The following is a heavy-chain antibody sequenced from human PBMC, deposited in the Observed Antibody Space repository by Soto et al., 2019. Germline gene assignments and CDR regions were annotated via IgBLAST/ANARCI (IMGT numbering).Heavy chain of an antibody. CDR3: ARDASGPFDY. CDR2: IHSDGST. J-gene: IGHJ4*02. Sequence: GGSLRLSCSVTGFTVSDSMSWIRQAPGKGLECVSFIHSDGSTHYTDSVRGRFTISRDNSKNTLYLQMDRLRVDDTAVYFCARDASGPFDYWGQGTLVTVSS. V-gene: IGHV3-53*01. CDR1: GFTVSDS. D-gene: IGHD6-19*01.